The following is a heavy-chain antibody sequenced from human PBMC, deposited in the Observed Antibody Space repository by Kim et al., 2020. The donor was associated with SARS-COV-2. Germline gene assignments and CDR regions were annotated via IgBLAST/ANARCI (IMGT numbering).Heavy chain of an antibody. J-gene: IGHJ3*02. CDR3: ARELRITIFGVVTSDAFDI. CDR1: GGSISSYY. Sequence: SETLSLTCTVSGGSISSYYWSWIRQPPGKGLEWIGYIYYSGSTNYNPSLKSRVTISVDTSKNQFSLKLSSVTAADTAVYYCARELRITIFGVVTSDAFDIWGQGTMVTVSS. D-gene: IGHD3-3*01. V-gene: IGHV4-59*13. CDR2: IYYSGST.